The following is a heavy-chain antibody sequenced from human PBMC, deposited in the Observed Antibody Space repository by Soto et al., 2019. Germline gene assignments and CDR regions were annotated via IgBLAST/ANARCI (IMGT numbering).Heavy chain of an antibody. Sequence: PGGSLRLSCAASGFTFTNYGMNWVRQAPGKGLEWVSVIIGGGDYTYYADSVKGRFTISRDNSRNTLYLQMNSLRAEDTAVYYCAKESSGSSERYRLFDNWGQGTLVTVSS. J-gene: IGHJ4*02. CDR2: IIGGGDYT. CDR1: GFTFTNYG. CDR3: AKESSGSSERYRLFDN. D-gene: IGHD3-10*01. V-gene: IGHV3-23*01.